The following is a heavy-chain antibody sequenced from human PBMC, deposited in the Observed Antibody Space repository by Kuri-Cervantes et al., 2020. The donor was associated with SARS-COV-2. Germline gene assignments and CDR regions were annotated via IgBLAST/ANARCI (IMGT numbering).Heavy chain of an antibody. CDR2: IYPGDSDI. CDR1: GYTFTSYW. D-gene: IGHD6-25*01. J-gene: IGHJ4*02. Sequence: KVSCKGSGYTFTSYWIAWVRQMPGKGLEWMGIIYPGDSDIRYGPSFQGEVTISADKSISTAYLQWSSLKASDTAIFFCARGMGYNSTGPFDYWGQGTLVTVSS. CDR3: ARGMGYNSTGPFDY. V-gene: IGHV5-51*01.